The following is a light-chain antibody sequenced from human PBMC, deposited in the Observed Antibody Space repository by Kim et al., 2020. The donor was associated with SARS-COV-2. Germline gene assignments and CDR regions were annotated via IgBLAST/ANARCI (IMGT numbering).Light chain of an antibody. CDR3: QQYGSSPT. J-gene: IGKJ1*01. V-gene: IGKV3-20*01. Sequence: EIVLTHSPGTLSLSPGERATLSCRASQSVSSSYLAWYQQKPGQAPRLLIDGASSRATGIPDRFSGSGSGTDFTLTISRLEPEDFAVYYCQQYGSSPTFGQGTKVDIK. CDR2: GAS. CDR1: QSVSSSY.